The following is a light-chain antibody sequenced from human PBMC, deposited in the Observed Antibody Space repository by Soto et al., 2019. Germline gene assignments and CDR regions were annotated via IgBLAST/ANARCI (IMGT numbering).Light chain of an antibody. J-gene: IGLJ7*01. V-gene: IGLV8-61*01. CDR3: VLYIGTGLV. CDR1: SGSVLSSHY. Sequence: QTVVTQEPSFSVSPGGTVTLTGGLTSGSVLSSHYTSWFHQTPGQPPRTLIYSTNSRSPGVPDRFSGSILGNKGALTMTGAQADDEGDYYCVLYIGTGLVFGGGTELAVL. CDR2: STN.